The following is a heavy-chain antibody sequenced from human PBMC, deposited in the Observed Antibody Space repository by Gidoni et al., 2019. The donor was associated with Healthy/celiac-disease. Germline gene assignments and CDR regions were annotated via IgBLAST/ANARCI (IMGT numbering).Heavy chain of an antibody. V-gene: IGHV4-39*01. CDR3: ASPLPITGTTR. D-gene: IGHD1-20*01. CDR2: IYYSGST. Sequence: QLQLQESGPGLVKPAETLSLTCTVPGRSISSSSYYWGWIRQPPGKGLEWIGSIYYSGSTYYNPSLKSRVTISVDTSKNQFSLKLSSVTAADTAVYYCASPLPITGTTRWGQGTLVTVSS. CDR1: GRSISSSSYY. J-gene: IGHJ4*02.